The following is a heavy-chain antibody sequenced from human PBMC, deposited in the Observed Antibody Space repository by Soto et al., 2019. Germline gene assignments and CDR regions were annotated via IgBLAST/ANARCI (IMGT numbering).Heavy chain of an antibody. CDR2: ISANSGNT. CDR3: ALPSCGGDCYSPFDY. D-gene: IGHD2-21*02. J-gene: IGHJ4*02. V-gene: IGHV3-23*01. Sequence: ELQLLESGGGFVQPGGSLRLSCTASGFGLSTYAISWVRQAPGKGLEWVSVISANSGNTDYADSVKGRFTISTDKSENTVFLQMNRLRAEDTAVYYCALPSCGGDCYSPFDYWGQGTLVTVSS. CDR1: GFGLSTYA.